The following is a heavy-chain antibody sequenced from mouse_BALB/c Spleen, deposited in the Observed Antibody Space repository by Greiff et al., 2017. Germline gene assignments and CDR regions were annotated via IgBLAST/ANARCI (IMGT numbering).Heavy chain of an antibody. CDR1: GYSITSGYY. J-gene: IGHJ2*01. V-gene: IGHV3-6*02. Sequence: DVKLQESGPGLVKPSQSLSLTCSVTGYSITSGYYWNWIRQFPGNTLEWMGYISYDGSNNYNPSLKNRISITRDTSKNQFFLKLNSVTTEDTATYYCAREGFGLYYFDYWGQGTTLTVSS. CDR3: AREGFGLYYFDY. CDR2: ISYDGSN.